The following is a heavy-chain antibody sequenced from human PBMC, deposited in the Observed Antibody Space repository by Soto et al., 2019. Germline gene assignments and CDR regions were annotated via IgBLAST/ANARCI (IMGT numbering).Heavy chain of an antibody. CDR1: GDSVSSNSAA. Sequence: PSQTLSLTCAISGDSVSSNSAAWTWIRQSPSRGLEWLGRTYYRSKWYNDYAVSVKSRITINPDTSKNQFSLQLNSVTPEDTAVYYCAREPAWQQPQFDYWGQGTLVTVSS. CDR3: AREPAWQQPQFDY. D-gene: IGHD6-13*01. V-gene: IGHV6-1*01. J-gene: IGHJ4*02. CDR2: TYYRSKWYN.